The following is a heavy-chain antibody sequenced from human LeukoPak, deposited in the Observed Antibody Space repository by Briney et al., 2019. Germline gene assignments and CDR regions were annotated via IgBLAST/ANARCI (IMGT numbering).Heavy chain of an antibody. CDR1: GFTFSSYG. CDR2: ISGSGGST. D-gene: IGHD6-13*01. CDR3: AKDTPIWSSSWYYFDY. J-gene: IGHJ4*02. Sequence: GGTLRLSCAASGFTFSSYGVSWVRQAPGKGLEWVSAISGSGGSTYYADSVKGRFTISRDNSKNTLYLQMNSLRAEDTAVYYCAKDTPIWSSSWYYFDYWGQGTLVTVSS. V-gene: IGHV3-23*01.